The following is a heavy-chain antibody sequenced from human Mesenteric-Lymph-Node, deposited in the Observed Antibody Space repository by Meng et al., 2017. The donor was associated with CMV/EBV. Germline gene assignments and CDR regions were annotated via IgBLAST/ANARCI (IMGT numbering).Heavy chain of an antibody. CDR1: GYSISSGYY. D-gene: IGHD1-26*01. CDR3: ARGVGAHDY. Sequence: SETLSLTCTVSGYSISSGYYWGWIRHPPGKGLEWIGSIYYSGSTYYNPSLKSRVTISVDTSKNQFSLKLSSVTAADTAVYYCARGVGAHDYWGQGTLVTVSS. V-gene: IGHV4-38-2*02. CDR2: IYYSGST. J-gene: IGHJ4*02.